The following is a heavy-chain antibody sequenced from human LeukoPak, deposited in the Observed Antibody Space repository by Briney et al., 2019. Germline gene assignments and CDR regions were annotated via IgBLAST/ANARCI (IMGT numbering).Heavy chain of an antibody. CDR3: ARVTYGSGSYYIDY. CDR1: GYTFTGYY. Sequence: ASVKVSCKASGYTFTGYYMHWVRQAPGQGLEWMGRINPNSGGTNYAQKFQVRGTMTRDTSISTAYMELSRLRSDDTAVYYCARVTYGSGSYYIDYWGQGTLVTVSS. D-gene: IGHD3-10*01. CDR2: INPNSGGT. V-gene: IGHV1-2*06. J-gene: IGHJ4*02.